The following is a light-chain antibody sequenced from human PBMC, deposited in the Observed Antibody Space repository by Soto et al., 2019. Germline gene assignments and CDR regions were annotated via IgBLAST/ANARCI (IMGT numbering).Light chain of an antibody. CDR3: IQEFISTLT. CDR2: ATT. Sequence: AIPMTQSPASLSASLGDRGTITCRASQGIRGELGWYQQKPGKAPRLLISATTTLQSGVPSSFRGLGSGTNFTINISSLQPEDGATDEGIQEFISTLTVGQGTRLENK. V-gene: IGKV1-6*01. J-gene: IGKJ5*01. CDR1: QGIRGE.